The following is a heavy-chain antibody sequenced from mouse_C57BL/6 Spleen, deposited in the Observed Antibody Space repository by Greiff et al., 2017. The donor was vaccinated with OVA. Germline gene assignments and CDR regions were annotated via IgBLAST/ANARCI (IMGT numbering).Heavy chain of an antibody. J-gene: IGHJ4*01. V-gene: IGHV1-7*01. CDR2: INPNSGDT. Sequence: QVQLQQSGAELAKPGASVKLSCKASGYTFTSYWMHWVKQRPGQGLEWIGYINPNSGDTTYNQKFKDKATLTADKSSSTAYMQLRSLTSEDSAVYYCASSGVHPVDYAMDYWGQGTSVTVSS. D-gene: IGHD3-1*01. CDR1: GYTFTSYW. CDR3: ASSGVHPVDYAMDY.